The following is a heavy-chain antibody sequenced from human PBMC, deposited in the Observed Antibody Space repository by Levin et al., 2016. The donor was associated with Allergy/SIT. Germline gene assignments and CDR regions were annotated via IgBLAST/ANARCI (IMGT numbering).Heavy chain of an antibody. D-gene: IGHD6-13*01. CDR3: TTDLLGSSSWYLFPFLISS. J-gene: IGHJ4*02. Sequence: GESLKISCTASGFTFGDYSMNWVRQAPGKGLEWVGFIRTKAYGGTREYAASVKGRFTISRDDSKSIAYLQMNSLKTEDTAVYYCTTDLLGSSSWYLFPFLISSWGQGTLVTVSS. CDR1: GFTFGDYS. V-gene: IGHV3-49*04. CDR2: IRTKAYGGTR.